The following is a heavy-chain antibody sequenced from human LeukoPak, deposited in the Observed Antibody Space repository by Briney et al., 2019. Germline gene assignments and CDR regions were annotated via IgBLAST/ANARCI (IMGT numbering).Heavy chain of an antibody. CDR2: ISSIGGRT. CDR1: GFTFSSYA. V-gene: IGHV3-64D*09. Sequence: PGGSLRLSCSVSGFTFSSYALHWVRQAPGMGLEYVSAISSIGGRTFYADSVRGRFTISRDNSKNTLYLQMSSLRAEDTAVYYCVKGSSGGNSYGFYDYWGQGTLVTVSS. CDR3: VKGSSGGNSYGFYDY. J-gene: IGHJ4*02. D-gene: IGHD5-18*01.